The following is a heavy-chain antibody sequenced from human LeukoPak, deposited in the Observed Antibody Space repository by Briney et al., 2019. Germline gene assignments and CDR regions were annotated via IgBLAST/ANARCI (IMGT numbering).Heavy chain of an antibody. CDR3: ARSPGHYMDV. V-gene: IGHV3-21*01. CDR1: GFTFSSYS. J-gene: IGHJ6*03. CDR2: ISSSSSYI. Sequence: AGGSLRLSCAASGFTFSSYSMSWVRQAPGKGLEWVSSISSSSSYIYYADSVKGRFTISRDNAKNSLYLQMNSLRAEDTAVYYCARSPGHYMDVWGKGTTVTVSS.